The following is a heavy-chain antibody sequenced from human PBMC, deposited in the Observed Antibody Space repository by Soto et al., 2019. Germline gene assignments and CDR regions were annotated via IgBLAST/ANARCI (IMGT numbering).Heavy chain of an antibody. CDR1: GGSFSGYY. J-gene: IGHJ6*02. CDR2: INHSGST. D-gene: IGHD3-22*01. V-gene: IGHV4-34*01. CDR3: ARGPTSGYYSGGYYYYGMDV. Sequence: EPLCLACAVYGGSFSGYYWCWIRLHTGWGLDWIGEINHSGSTNYNPSLKSGVTISVDTSKNQFSLKLSSVTAADTAVYYFARGPTSGYYSGGYYYYGMDVWGQGTTVTVSS.